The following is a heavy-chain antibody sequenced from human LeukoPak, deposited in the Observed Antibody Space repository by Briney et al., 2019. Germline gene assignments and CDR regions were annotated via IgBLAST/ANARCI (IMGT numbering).Heavy chain of an antibody. CDR1: GFMFSIYS. D-gene: IGHD3-16*01. J-gene: IGHJ4*02. CDR3: ARTDGGDY. CDR2: ISSGSTTI. V-gene: IGHV3-48*01. Sequence: GGSLRLSCAASGFMFSIYSMSWVRQAPGKGLEWVSYISSGSTTIYYADSVKGRFTISRDNAKNSLYLQMNSLRAEDTAVYYCARTDGGDYWGQGTLVTVSS.